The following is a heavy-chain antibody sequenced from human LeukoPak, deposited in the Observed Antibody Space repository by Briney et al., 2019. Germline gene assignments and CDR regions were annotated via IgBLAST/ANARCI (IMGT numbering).Heavy chain of an antibody. Sequence: SQTLSLTCAISGDSVVTNNVAWNWIRQSPSRGLEWLGGTYLRSMWYNEYAVSVKSRITINPDPSRNHFSLQLNSVIPEDTAVYYCTRGKYSGFDIWGQGTMVTVSS. J-gene: IGHJ3*02. D-gene: IGHD2-21*01. CDR1: GDSVVTNNVA. CDR3: TRGKYSGFDI. CDR2: TYLRSMWYN. V-gene: IGHV6-1*01.